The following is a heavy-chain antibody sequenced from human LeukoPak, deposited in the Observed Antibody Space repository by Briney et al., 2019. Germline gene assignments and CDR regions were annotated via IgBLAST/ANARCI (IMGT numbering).Heavy chain of an antibody. CDR3: AREYLYDSWSGYYFY. D-gene: IGHD3-3*01. Sequence: SETLSLTCTVSGYSISSGYYWGWIRQPPGKGLGWIGSIYHSGSTYYNPSLKSRVTISVDTSKNQFSLKLSSVTAADTAVYYCAREYLYDSWSGYYFYWGQGTLVTVSS. CDR1: GYSISSGYY. V-gene: IGHV4-38-2*02. CDR2: IYHSGST. J-gene: IGHJ4*02.